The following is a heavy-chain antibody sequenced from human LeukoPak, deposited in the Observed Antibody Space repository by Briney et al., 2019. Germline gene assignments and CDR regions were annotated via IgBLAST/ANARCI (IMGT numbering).Heavy chain of an antibody. J-gene: IGHJ4*02. D-gene: IGHD6-13*01. V-gene: IGHV4-34*01. CDR1: GGSFSGYY. Sequence: SETLSLTCADPGGSFSGYYWSWIRQPPGKGLEGIGEIDHSGSTNYNPSLKSRVSISVDTSKSQYSLKLSSVTAAGTAVYYCARTRRYSSSFNYWGQGTLVTVSS. CDR2: IDHSGST. CDR3: ARTRRYSSSFNY.